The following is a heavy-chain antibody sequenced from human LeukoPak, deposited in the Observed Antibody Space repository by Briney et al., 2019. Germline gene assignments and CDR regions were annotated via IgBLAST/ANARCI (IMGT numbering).Heavy chain of an antibody. Sequence: GGSLRLSCAASGFTFSSYAMSWVRQAPEKGLEWVSAISGSGGSTYYADSVKGRFTISRDNSKNTLYLQMNSLRAEDTAVYYCAKAPLRYCSGGSCYGNYWGQGTLVTVSS. V-gene: IGHV3-23*01. J-gene: IGHJ4*02. CDR2: ISGSGGST. CDR1: GFTFSSYA. CDR3: AKAPLRYCSGGSCYGNY. D-gene: IGHD2-15*01.